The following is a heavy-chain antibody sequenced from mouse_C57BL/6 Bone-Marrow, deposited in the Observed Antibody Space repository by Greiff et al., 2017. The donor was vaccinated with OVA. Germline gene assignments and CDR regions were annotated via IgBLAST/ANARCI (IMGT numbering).Heavy chain of an antibody. J-gene: IGHJ3*01. Sequence: QVQLQQPGAELVKPGASVKMSCKASGYTFTSYWITWVKQRPGQGLEWIGDIYPGSGSTNYNEKFKSKATLTVDTSSSTAYMQLSSLTSEDSAVYYCARGTTVVDGFAYWGQGTLVTVSA. V-gene: IGHV1-55*01. CDR2: IYPGSGST. D-gene: IGHD1-1*01. CDR1: GYTFTSYW. CDR3: ARGTTVVDGFAY.